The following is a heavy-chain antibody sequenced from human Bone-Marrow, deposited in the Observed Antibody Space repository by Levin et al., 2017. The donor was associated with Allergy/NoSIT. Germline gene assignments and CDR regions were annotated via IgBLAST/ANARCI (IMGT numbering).Heavy chain of an antibody. CDR2: ISNSAGST. Sequence: ETLSLTCAASGFTFNTDAMSWVRQAPGKGLEWVSTISNSAGSTYYADSVRDRFTISRDNSKNTLYLQMNSLRVEDTAVYYCAKARSNYDRSGFDWYFDLWGRGTLVTVSS. J-gene: IGHJ2*01. D-gene: IGHD3-22*01. CDR1: GFTFNTDA. CDR3: AKARSNYDRSGFDWYFDL. V-gene: IGHV3-23*01.